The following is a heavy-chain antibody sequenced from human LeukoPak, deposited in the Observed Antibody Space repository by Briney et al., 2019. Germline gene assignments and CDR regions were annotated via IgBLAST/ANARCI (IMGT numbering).Heavy chain of an antibody. J-gene: IGHJ4*02. CDR3: ARHSRYGLYYFDY. Sequence: SETLSLTCTVSGGSISSSSYYWGWIRQPPGKGLEWIVSLFYSGSTYYDPSLKSRATISVDTSKNQFSLKVTSVTAADTAVYYCARHSRYGLYYFDYWGQGTLVTVSS. CDR1: GGSISSSSYY. D-gene: IGHD5-18*01. V-gene: IGHV4-39*01. CDR2: LFYSGST.